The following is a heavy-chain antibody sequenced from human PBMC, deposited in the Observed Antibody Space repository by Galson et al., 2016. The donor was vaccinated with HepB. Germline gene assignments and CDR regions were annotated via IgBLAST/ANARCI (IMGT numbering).Heavy chain of an antibody. V-gene: IGHV1-3*02. Sequence: SLKVSCKASGYTFTSYAMHWVRQAPGQRPEWMGWSNAANGNTKYSQEFQGRVTVTRDTSASTAYMELSSLRSEDLAVYYCAREISEGYYDGSGYPHHSYYMDAWGKGTTVTVSS. CDR3: AREISEGYYDGSGYPHHSYYMDA. CDR1: GYTFTSYA. D-gene: IGHD3-22*01. CDR2: SNAANGNT. J-gene: IGHJ6*03.